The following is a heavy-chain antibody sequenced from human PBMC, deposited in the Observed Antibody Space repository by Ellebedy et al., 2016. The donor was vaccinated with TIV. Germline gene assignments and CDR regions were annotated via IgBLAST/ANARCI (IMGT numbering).Heavy chain of an antibody. CDR2: ISSSSSYI. D-gene: IGHD2-2*01. CDR1: GFTFSSYS. Sequence: GGSLRLSCAASGFTFSSYSMNWVRQAPGKGLEWVSSISSSSSYIYYADSVKGRFTISRDNAKNSLYLQMNSLRAEDTAVYYCARDSVVVPAAPLGPNWFDPWGQGTLVTVSS. CDR3: ARDSVVVPAAPLGPNWFDP. V-gene: IGHV3-21*01. J-gene: IGHJ5*02.